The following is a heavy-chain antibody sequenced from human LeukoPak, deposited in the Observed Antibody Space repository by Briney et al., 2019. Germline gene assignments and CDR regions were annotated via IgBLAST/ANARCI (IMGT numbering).Heavy chain of an antibody. Sequence: GGSLRLPCAASGFTFDDYGMSWVRQAPGKGLEWVSGINWNGGSTGYADSVKGRFTISRDNSKNTLYLQMNSLRAEDTAVYYCARRRGVTFGDFDYWGQGTLVTVSS. CDR1: GFTFDDYG. J-gene: IGHJ4*02. D-gene: IGHD3-10*01. V-gene: IGHV3-20*04. CDR3: ARRRGVTFGDFDY. CDR2: INWNGGST.